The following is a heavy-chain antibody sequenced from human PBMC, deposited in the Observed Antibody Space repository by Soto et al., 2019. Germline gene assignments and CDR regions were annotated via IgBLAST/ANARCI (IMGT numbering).Heavy chain of an antibody. V-gene: IGHV6-1*01. Sequence: SQTLSLTCAISGDSVSSNSAAWNWIRQSPSRGLEWLGRTYYRSKWYNDYAVSVKSRITINPDTSKNQFSLQLNSVTPEDTAVYYCARDMLDGSSSWYYDYYYYGMDVWGQGTTVT. CDR3: ARDMLDGSSSWYYDYYYYGMDV. CDR1: GDSVSSNSAA. CDR2: TYYRSKWYN. D-gene: IGHD6-13*01. J-gene: IGHJ6*02.